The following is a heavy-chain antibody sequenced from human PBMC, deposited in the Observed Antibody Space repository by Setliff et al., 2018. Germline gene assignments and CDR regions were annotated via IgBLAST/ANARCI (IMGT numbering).Heavy chain of an antibody. CDR3: ARESVVVVTTTNYYYYIDV. CDR1: GYTFRSYG. J-gene: IGHJ6*03. CDR2: IIPMFGTT. V-gene: IGHV1-69*05. Sequence: SVKVSCKASGYTFRSYGINWVRQAPGQGLEWMGGIIPMFGTTNYAQKFLGRVTITTDESSSTGYMELSSLRSEDTAVYFCARESVVVVTTTNYYYYIDVWGEGTTVTVSS. D-gene: IGHD2-21*02.